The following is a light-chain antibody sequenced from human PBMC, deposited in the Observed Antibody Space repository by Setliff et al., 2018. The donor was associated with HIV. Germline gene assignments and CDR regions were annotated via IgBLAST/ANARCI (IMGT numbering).Light chain of an antibody. Sequence: QSALTQPASVSGSPGQSITISCTGTSTAFGDAYNYVSWYQQHPGKTPKLIIYQATKRPSGVSNRFSGSKSGNTASLTISGLQAEDEADYYCCSNTGSNTYVFGTGTNATV. CDR2: QAT. CDR3: CSNTGSNTYV. J-gene: IGLJ1*01. V-gene: IGLV2-23*01. CDR1: STAFGDAYNY.